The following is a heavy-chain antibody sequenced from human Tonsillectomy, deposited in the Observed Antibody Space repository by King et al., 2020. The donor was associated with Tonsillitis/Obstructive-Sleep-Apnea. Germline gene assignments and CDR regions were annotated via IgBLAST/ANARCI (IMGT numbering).Heavy chain of an antibody. D-gene: IGHD3-3*01. CDR3: AKDMGTRGDFWSGYHDY. CDR2: ISWNGGSI. J-gene: IGHJ4*02. Sequence: VQLVESGGGLVQPGRSLRLSCAASGFTFDDYAMHWVRQAPGKGLEWVSGISWNGGSIGYADSVKGRFTISRENAKNSLYLQMNSLRAEDTALYYCAKDMGTRGDFWSGYHDYWGQGTVVTVSS. V-gene: IGHV3-9*01. CDR1: GFTFDDYA.